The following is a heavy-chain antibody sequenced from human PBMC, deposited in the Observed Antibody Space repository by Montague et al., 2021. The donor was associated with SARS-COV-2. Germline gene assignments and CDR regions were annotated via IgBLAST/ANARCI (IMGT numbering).Heavy chain of an antibody. V-gene: IGHV4-34*01. J-gene: IGHJ6*02. Sequence: SETLSLTCAVYGGSFSGYCWSWIRQPPGKGLEWIGEINHSGSTNYNPSLKSRVTISVDTSKNQSSLKLSSVTAADTAVYYCARVRYYGSGTSLGMDVWGQGTTVTVSS. D-gene: IGHD3-10*01. CDR3: ARVRYYGSGTSLGMDV. CDR2: INHSGST. CDR1: GGSFSGYC.